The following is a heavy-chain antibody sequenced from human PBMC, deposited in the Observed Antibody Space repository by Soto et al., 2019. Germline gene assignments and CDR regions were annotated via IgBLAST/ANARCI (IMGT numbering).Heavy chain of an antibody. V-gene: IGHV4-34*01. Sequence: SETLSLTCAVYGGSFSGYYWSWIRQPPGKGLEWIGEINHSGSTNYNPSLKSRVTISVDTSKNQFSLKLSSVTAADTAVYYCARGPRRITMIVVVITSWFDPWGQGTLVTVSS. J-gene: IGHJ5*02. CDR1: GGSFSGYY. D-gene: IGHD3-22*01. CDR3: ARGPRRITMIVVVITSWFDP. CDR2: INHSGST.